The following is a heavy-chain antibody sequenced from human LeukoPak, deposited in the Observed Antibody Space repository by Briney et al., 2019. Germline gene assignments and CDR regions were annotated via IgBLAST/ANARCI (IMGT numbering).Heavy chain of an antibody. D-gene: IGHD3-10*01. CDR3: ARGLGFGELLG. V-gene: IGHV3-21*01. J-gene: IGHJ4*02. CDR1: GFTFSSYS. CDR2: ISSSSSYI. Sequence: GGSLRLSCAASGFTFSSYSMNWVRQAPGKGLEWVSSISSSSSYIYYADSVKGRFTISRDNAKDSLYLQMNSLRAEDTAVYYCARGLGFGELLGWGQGTLVTVSS.